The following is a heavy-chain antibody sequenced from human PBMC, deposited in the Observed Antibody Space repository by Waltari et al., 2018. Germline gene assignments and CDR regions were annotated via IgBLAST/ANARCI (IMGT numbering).Heavy chain of an antibody. V-gene: IGHV4-59*01. CDR3: ARVPQYTYRAFDI. Sequence: QVQPQESGPGLVKPSETLSLTCSVSGGSMRSVYWSWIRQPPGKGLEWIAYIHDSGTANYNPSLKSRVTILIDTSKSQFSLQVTSVTAADTAVYYCARVPQYTYRAFDIWGQGTMVTVSS. J-gene: IGHJ3*02. CDR1: GGSMRSVY. D-gene: IGHD5-18*01. CDR2: IHDSGTA.